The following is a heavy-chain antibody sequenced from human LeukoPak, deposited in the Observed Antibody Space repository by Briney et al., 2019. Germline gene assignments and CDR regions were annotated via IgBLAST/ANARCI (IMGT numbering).Heavy chain of an antibody. Sequence: SETLSLTCTVSGGSISSGSYYWSWIRQPPGKGLEWIGYIYYSGSTYYNPSLKSRVTISVDTSKNQFSLILSSVTAADTAVYYCARYTSSSGYYYYYMDVWGKGPTVTVSS. V-gene: IGHV4-30-4*08. CDR3: ARYTSSSGYYYYYMDV. D-gene: IGHD6-6*01. CDR1: GGSISSGSYY. CDR2: IYYSGST. J-gene: IGHJ6*03.